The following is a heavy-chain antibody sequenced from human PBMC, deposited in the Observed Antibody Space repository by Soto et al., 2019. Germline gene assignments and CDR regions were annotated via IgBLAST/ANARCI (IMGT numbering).Heavy chain of an antibody. J-gene: IGHJ4*02. V-gene: IGHV3-30-3*01. CDR2: ISYDGSNK. Sequence: QVQLVESGGGVVQPGRSLRLSCAASGFTFSSYAMHWVRQTPGKGLEWVAVISYDGSNKYYADSVKGRFTISRDNSKNTLYLQMNSLRAEDTDVSYGAISWDTAMFHFVYWGQGTLVTVSS. CDR3: AISWDTAMFHFVY. CDR1: GFTFSSYA. D-gene: IGHD5-18*01.